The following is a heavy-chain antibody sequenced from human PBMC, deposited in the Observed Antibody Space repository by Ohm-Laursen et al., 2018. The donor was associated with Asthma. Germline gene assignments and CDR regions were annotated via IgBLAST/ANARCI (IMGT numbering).Heavy chain of an antibody. D-gene: IGHD3-10*01. Sequence: TLSLTCTVSGGSISSSSYYWGWIRQPPEKRLEWIGSIYYTGSPAYSPSLKTRVTISVDTSKNQFSLRLRSVTAADTAVYYCARQARYLTSGSYYSTFDSWGQGTLVTVSS. CDR3: ARQARYLTSGSYYSTFDS. J-gene: IGHJ4*02. CDR2: IYYTGSP. V-gene: IGHV4-39*01. CDR1: GGSISSSSYY.